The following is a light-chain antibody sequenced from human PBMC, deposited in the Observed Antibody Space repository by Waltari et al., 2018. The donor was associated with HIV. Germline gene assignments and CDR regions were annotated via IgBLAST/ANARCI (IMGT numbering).Light chain of an antibody. Sequence: DIVMTQSQDSLAVSLGERATINCKSSQSVLYSSNNKDYLAWYQQKPAQPPKLLFYWASTRESGVPDRFGGSGSGTNFTLTINSLQAEDVAVYYCQQYYSTPVTFGGGTKVEIK. CDR3: QQYYSTPVT. CDR2: WAS. V-gene: IGKV4-1*01. J-gene: IGKJ4*01. CDR1: QSVLYSSNNKDY.